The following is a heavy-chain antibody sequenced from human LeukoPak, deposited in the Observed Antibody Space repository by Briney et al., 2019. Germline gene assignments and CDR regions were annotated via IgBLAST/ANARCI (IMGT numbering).Heavy chain of an antibody. J-gene: IGHJ3*02. Sequence: GGSLRLSCAASGCTFSSYPMNWVRQAPGRGLEWVSYISGSDNTRSYADSVKGRFTIPRDNAKSSLSLQMNSLRAEDTAVYYCARRAAAGHLDGFDIWGQGTLITVSS. CDR1: GCTFSSYP. CDR2: ISGSDNTR. D-gene: IGHD6-13*01. CDR3: ARRAAAGHLDGFDI. V-gene: IGHV3-48*03.